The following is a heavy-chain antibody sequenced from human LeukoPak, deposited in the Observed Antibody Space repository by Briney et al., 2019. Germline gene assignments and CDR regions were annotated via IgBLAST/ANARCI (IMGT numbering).Heavy chain of an antibody. V-gene: IGHV3-74*01. J-gene: IGHJ4*02. CDR3: ATSRTFDY. Sequence: GGSLRLSCAASGNSWMHWVRQVPGKGLVWVSHINSDGSWTTYADSVKGRFTISRDNAKNTLFLQMNSLTSEDTAVYYCATSRTFDYWGQGTLVTVSS. CDR1: GNSW. CDR2: INSDGSWT.